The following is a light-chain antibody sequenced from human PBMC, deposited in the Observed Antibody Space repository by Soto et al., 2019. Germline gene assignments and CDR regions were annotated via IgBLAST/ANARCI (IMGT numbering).Light chain of an antibody. Sequence: EMVMTQSPATLSVSPGERVTLSCRASESVHRNLAWYQQKPGQGPSLLIYYASTRATGVPDRFTGSGSGTEFTLTTSSLQSEDFGVYHCQHYSNLPPTFGPGTKVEIK. J-gene: IGKJ3*01. CDR1: ESVHRN. V-gene: IGKV3-15*01. CDR3: QHYSNLPPT. CDR2: YAS.